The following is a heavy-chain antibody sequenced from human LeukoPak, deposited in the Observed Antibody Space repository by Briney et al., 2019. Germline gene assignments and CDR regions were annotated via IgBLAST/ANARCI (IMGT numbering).Heavy chain of an antibody. CDR2: IYHSGST. CDR3: ARHERRAGGSYLFDY. V-gene: IGHV4-38-2*02. CDR1: GYSISSGYY. J-gene: IGHJ4*02. D-gene: IGHD1-26*01. Sequence: SETLSLTCTVSGYSISSGYYWGWIRQPPGKGLEWIGSIYHSGSTYYNPSLKSRVTISVDTSKNQFSLKLSSVTAADTAVYYCARHERRAGGSYLFDYWGQGTLVTVSS.